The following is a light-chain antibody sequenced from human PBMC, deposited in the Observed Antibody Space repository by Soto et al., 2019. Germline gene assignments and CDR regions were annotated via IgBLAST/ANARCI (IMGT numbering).Light chain of an antibody. CDR3: QQYNSYSRT. CDR2: DAS. V-gene: IGKV1-5*01. CDR1: QSISSW. Sequence: DIQMTQSPSTLSASVGDRATITCRASQSISSWLAWYQQKPGKAPKLLIYDASSLESGVPSRFSGSGSGTEFTLTISSLQPDDFATYYCQQYNSYSRTFGQGPKVDIK. J-gene: IGKJ1*01.